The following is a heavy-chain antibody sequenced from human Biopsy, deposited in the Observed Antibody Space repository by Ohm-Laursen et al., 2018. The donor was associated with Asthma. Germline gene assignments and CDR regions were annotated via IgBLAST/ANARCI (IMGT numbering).Heavy chain of an antibody. D-gene: IGHD3-9*01. CDR2: IYYSGST. V-gene: IGHV4-31*11. J-gene: IGHJ6*02. CDR1: GGSISSGGYY. CDR3: ARVPHYDILTGFTLRYYYGMDV. Sequence: TLSLTYAVPGGSISSGGYYWSWIRQHPGKGLEWIGYIYYSGSTYYNPSLKSRVTISVDTSKNQFSLKLSSVTAADTAVYYCARVPHYDILTGFTLRYYYGMDVWGQGTTVTVSS.